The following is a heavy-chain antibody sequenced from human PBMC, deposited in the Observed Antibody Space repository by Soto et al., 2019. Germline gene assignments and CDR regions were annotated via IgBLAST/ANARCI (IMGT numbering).Heavy chain of an antibody. D-gene: IGHD1-1*01. Sequence: ASVKVSCKASGYTFTGYYMHWVRQAPGQGLEWMRWINPNSGGTNYAQKFQGRVTMTRDTSISTAYMELSRLRSDDTAVYYCARDGTPYAREPVGDYWGQGTLVTVSS. CDR1: GYTFTGYY. J-gene: IGHJ4*02. CDR3: ARDGTPYAREPVGDY. V-gene: IGHV1-2*02. CDR2: INPNSGGT.